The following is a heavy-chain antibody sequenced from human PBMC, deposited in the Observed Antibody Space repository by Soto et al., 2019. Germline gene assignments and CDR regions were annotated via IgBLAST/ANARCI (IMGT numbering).Heavy chain of an antibody. CDR1: GYSFTSYW. Sequence: PGESLKISCKGSGYSFTSYWISWVRQMPGKGLEWMGRIDPSDSYTNYSPSFQGHVTISADKSISTAYLQWSSLKASDTAMYYCERPRSSSSSYYYGMDVWGQGTTVTVS. J-gene: IGHJ6*02. CDR3: ERPRSSSSSYYYGMDV. CDR2: IDPSDSYT. V-gene: IGHV5-10-1*01. D-gene: IGHD6-6*01.